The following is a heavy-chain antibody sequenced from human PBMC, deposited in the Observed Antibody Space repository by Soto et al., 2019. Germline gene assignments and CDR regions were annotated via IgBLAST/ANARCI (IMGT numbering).Heavy chain of an antibody. CDR3: VIRRPPRSTLFPYTTLSDL. CDR2: INSDGSST. J-gene: IGHJ2*01. V-gene: IGHV3-74*01. Sequence: KGLVWVSRINSDGSSTSYADSVKGRFTISRDNAKNTLYLQMNSLRAEDTAVYFLVIRRPPRSTLFPYTTLSDL. D-gene: IGHD4-17*01.